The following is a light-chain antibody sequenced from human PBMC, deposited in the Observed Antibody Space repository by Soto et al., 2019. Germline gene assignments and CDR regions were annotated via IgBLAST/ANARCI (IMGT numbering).Light chain of an antibody. CDR1: SGDVGNRNL. V-gene: IGLV2-23*01. J-gene: IGLJ1*01. CDR2: EGD. Sequence: QSALTQPASVSGSPGQSITIFCTGTSGDVGNRNLVSWYQHHPGEAPQLIVFEGDNRPSGVSVRFSASQSGNTASLTISGLQAEDEADYYCCTHAGRNIYGFCTGTKVTV. CDR3: CTHAGRNIYG.